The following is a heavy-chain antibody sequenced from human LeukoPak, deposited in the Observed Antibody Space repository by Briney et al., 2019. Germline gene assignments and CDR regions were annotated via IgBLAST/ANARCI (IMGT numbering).Heavy chain of an antibody. Sequence: SVKVSCKASGGTFSSYAISWVRQAPGQGLEWMGRIIPIFGTANYAQKFQGRVTTTTDESTSTAYMELSSLRSEDTAVYYCARSSPIVATILYYFDYWGQGTLVTVSS. V-gene: IGHV1-69*05. CDR1: GGTFSSYA. J-gene: IGHJ4*02. D-gene: IGHD5-12*01. CDR3: ARSSPIVATILYYFDY. CDR2: IIPIFGTA.